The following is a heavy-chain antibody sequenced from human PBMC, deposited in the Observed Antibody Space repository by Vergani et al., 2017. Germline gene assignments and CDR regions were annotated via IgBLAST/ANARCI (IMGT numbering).Heavy chain of an antibody. J-gene: IGHJ4*02. CDR3: ARLYGLDSSGSKYFDY. CDR1: GYSFTKYW. Sequence: EVQLVQSGAEVKKPGESLKISCQISGYSFTKYWIGWVRQMPGKGLEWMGIIHPADPDTRYSPSFQGQVTISVDKSISTAYLQRSSLRASDSAMYYCARLYGLDSSGSKYFDYWGQGTLVTVSS. CDR2: IHPADPDT. V-gene: IGHV5-51*01. D-gene: IGHD3-22*01.